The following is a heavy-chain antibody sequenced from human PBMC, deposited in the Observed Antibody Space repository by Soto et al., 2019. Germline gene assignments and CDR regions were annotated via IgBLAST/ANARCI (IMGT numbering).Heavy chain of an antibody. CDR1: GGSFSGYY. CDR3: ARDKITGLLDY. CDR2: INHSGST. V-gene: IGHV4-34*01. D-gene: IGHD2-8*02. J-gene: IGHJ4*02. Sequence: SETLSLTCAVYGGSFSGYYWTWIRQPPGTGLEWIGEINHSGSTNYNPSLKRRDTISVDTSKNQFSLKLTTVTAADTAVYYCARDKITGLLDYWGQGTLVT.